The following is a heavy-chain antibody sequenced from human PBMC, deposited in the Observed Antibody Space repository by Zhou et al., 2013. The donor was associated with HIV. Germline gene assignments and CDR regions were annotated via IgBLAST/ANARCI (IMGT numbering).Heavy chain of an antibody. CDR3: ARANHCSSTSCYSSWYFDL. J-gene: IGHJ2*01. Sequence: QVQLVQSGAEVKKPGASVRVSCKASGYTFTGYSVHWVRQAPGQGLEWVGWMNPNNGGTNYAQKFQGRVTLTRDTSISTAYMELSSLRSDDTAVYYCARANHCSSTSCYSSWYFDLWGRGTLVTVSS. CDR2: MNPNNGGT. V-gene: IGHV1-2*02. CDR1: GYTFTGYS. D-gene: IGHD2-2*02.